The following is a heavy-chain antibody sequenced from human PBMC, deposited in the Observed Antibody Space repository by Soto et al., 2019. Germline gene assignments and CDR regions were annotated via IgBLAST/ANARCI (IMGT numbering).Heavy chain of an antibody. D-gene: IGHD4-17*01. CDR2: ISWNSGSI. CDR1: GFTFDDYA. J-gene: IGHJ3*02. Sequence: EVQLVESGGGLVQPGRSLRLSCAASGFTFDDYAMHWVRQAPGKGLEWVSGISWNSGSIGYADSVKGRFTISRDNAKNSLYLQMNSLRAEDTALYYCAKDFGYGDYAHVSYAFAIWGQGTMVTVSS. V-gene: IGHV3-9*01. CDR3: AKDFGYGDYAHVSYAFAI.